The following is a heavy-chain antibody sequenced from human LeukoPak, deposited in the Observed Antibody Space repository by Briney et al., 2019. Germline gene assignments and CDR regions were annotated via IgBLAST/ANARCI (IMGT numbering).Heavy chain of an antibody. CDR3: ARGYYDFWSGYYVHPGY. V-gene: IGHV4-59*01. Sequence: PSETLSLTCTVSGGSISSYYWSWIRQPPGKGLEWIGYIYYSGSTNYNPPLKSRVTISVDTSKNQFSLKLSSVTAADTAVYYCARGYYDFWSGYYVHPGYWGQGTLVTVSS. CDR2: IYYSGST. CDR1: GGSISSYY. J-gene: IGHJ4*02. D-gene: IGHD3-3*01.